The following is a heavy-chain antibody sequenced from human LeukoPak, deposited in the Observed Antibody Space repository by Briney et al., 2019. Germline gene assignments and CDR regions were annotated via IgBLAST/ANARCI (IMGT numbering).Heavy chain of an antibody. D-gene: IGHD6-19*01. Sequence: ASVKVSCKASGYTFTSYGISWVRQAPGQGLEWMGWISAYNGNTNSAQKVQGRVTLTTDTSTSTAYMELRSLRSDDTAVYYCARDLAGYSSGWYFEWGQGTLVTVSS. V-gene: IGHV1-18*01. CDR3: ARDLAGYSSGWYFE. CDR1: GYTFTSYG. CDR2: ISAYNGNT. J-gene: IGHJ4*02.